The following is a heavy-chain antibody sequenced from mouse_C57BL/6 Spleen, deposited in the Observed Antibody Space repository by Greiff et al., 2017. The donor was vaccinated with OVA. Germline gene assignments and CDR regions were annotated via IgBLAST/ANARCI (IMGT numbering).Heavy chain of an antibody. J-gene: IGHJ3*01. Sequence: EVMLVESGGGLVKPGGSLKLSCAASGFTFSDYGMHWVRQAPEKGLEWVAYISRGSSTIYYADTVKGRFTISRDNAKNTLFLQMTSLRSEDTATQYCARPGYDYDLSYWGQGTLVTVSA. V-gene: IGHV5-17*01. CDR2: ISRGSSTI. CDR1: GFTFSDYG. CDR3: ARPGYDYDLSY. D-gene: IGHD2-4*01.